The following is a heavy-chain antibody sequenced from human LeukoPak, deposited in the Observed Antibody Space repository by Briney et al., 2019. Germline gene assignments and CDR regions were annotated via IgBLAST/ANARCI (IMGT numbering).Heavy chain of an antibody. D-gene: IGHD6-13*01. V-gene: IGHV4-59*08. Sequence: KPSETLSLTCTVSGGSVNNYYWSWIRQPPGKGLDWIGYIYRGNTKYNPSLKSRVTISTDTSQNQISLKLISGTAADTAVYYCAAHAAISAAGTAPFDNWGQGMLVTVSS. CDR2: IYRGNT. J-gene: IGHJ4*02. CDR1: GGSVNNYY. CDR3: AAHAAISAAGTAPFDN.